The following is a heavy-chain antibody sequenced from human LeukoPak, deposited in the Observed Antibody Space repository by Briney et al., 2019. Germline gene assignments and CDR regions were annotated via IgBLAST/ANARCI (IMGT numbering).Heavy chain of an antibody. Sequence: SETLSLTCTVSGGSIGSYYWSWIRQPPGKGLEWIGYIYYSGSTNYNPSLKSRVTISVDTSKNQFSLRLSSVTAADTAVYYCARVVGCSSTSCYTLRYYYYYMDVWGKGTTVTVSS. CDR1: GGSIGSYY. J-gene: IGHJ6*03. CDR2: IYYSGST. CDR3: ARVVGCSSTSCYTLRYYYYYMDV. V-gene: IGHV4-59*01. D-gene: IGHD2-2*02.